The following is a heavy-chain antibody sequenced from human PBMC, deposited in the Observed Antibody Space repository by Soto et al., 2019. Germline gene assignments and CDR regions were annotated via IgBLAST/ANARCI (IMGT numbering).Heavy chain of an antibody. CDR1: GDSMTKYY. J-gene: IGHJ4*02. V-gene: IGHV4-4*07. Sequence: QVPLQESGPGLVKPSETLSLTCNVSGDSMTKYYWSWIRQPAGKGLEWIGRIYTSGSTNYNPSLKSRVTMSIDTSNNHFSLNLKSVTAADTAVYYCARTVGAAYYFDFWGQGALVTVSS. CDR2: IYTSGST. D-gene: IGHD1-26*01. CDR3: ARTVGAAYYFDF.